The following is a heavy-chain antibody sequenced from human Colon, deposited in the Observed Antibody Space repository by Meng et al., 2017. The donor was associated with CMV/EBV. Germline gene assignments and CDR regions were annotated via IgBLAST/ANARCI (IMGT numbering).Heavy chain of an antibody. CDR1: GFIFRNSW. Sequence: LRLSCAASGFIFRNSWMSWVRQAPGKGLGSLANIKQDGSDKNFVDSVKGRFSISRDNTKNSVYLEMNSLRAEDTAVYYCARGWSLDYWGQGTLVTVSS. CDR3: ARGWSLDY. D-gene: IGHD1-26*01. V-gene: IGHV3-7*01. J-gene: IGHJ4*02. CDR2: IKQDGSDK.